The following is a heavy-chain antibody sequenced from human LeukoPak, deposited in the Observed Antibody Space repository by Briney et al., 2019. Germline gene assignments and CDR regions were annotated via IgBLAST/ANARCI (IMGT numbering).Heavy chain of an antibody. V-gene: IGHV4-34*01. Sequence: PSETLSLTCVVYGGSFGGYSWGWIRPPPGKGLEWIGEIIHSGTTNYNPSIKGRVTISVDSSKKQFSLKLSSVTAADTAVYYCARGEDLGPSREHRLARLKTSNWFDPWGQGTLLTVSS. J-gene: IGHJ5*02. D-gene: IGHD1/OR15-1a*01. CDR2: IIHSGTT. CDR1: GGSFGGYS. CDR3: ARGEDLGPSREHRLARLKTSNWFDP.